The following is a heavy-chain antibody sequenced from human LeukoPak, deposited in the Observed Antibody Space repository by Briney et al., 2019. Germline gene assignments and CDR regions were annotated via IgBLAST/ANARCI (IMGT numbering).Heavy chain of an antibody. Sequence: PSETLSLTCTVSGGSISSSSYYWGWIRQPPGKGLEWIGSLFSGRTTYYNPSLDSRVTISVVTSKNQFSLQLNSVTAADTAVYYCVRHDGRGGATMGALDSWGQGSLVTVSS. D-gene: IGHD5-12*01. J-gene: IGHJ4*02. V-gene: IGHV4-39*01. CDR2: LFSGRTT. CDR3: VRHDGRGGATMGALDS. CDR1: GGSISSSSYY.